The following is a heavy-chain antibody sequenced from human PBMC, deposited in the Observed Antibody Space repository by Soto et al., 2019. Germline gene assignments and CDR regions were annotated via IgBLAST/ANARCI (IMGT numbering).Heavy chain of an antibody. J-gene: IGHJ6*02. V-gene: IGHV3-7*05. D-gene: IGHD5-18*01. CDR1: GFTFRTYC. Sequence: EVQLVESGGGLVQPGGSLRLSCAASGFTFRTYCLSWVRQVPGKGLEWVANINLDGSEKNYVDSVKGRFTISRDNARNSLYLQVSSLRAEDTALYYCARDGSTSWYSYDYHGMDVWGQGTTVTVSS. CDR3: ARDGSTSWYSYDYHGMDV. CDR2: INLDGSEK.